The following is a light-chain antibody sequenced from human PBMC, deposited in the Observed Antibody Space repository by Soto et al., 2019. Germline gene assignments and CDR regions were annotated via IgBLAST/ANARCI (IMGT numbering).Light chain of an antibody. Sequence: EIVLTQSPGTLSLSPGERATLSCRASHSVTSDYLAWYQQKPGQAPRLLIYGASTRAAGIPDRFSGSGSGTDFTLTISSLAPEDFAVYYCQEYGNPLFGPGTKVEIK. CDR3: QEYGNPL. CDR2: GAS. J-gene: IGKJ3*01. CDR1: HSVTSDY. V-gene: IGKV3-20*01.